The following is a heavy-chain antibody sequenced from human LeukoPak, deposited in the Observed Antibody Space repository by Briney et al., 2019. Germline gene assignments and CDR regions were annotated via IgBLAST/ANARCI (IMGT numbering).Heavy chain of an antibody. CDR2: IYHSGTT. CDR3: ARHIAITGLRGFDY. Sequence: SETLSLTCAVSGGSISSNWWSWVRQPPGKGLEWIGEIYHSGTTNSNPSLKSRVTISVDKTKNQFSLSLSSVTAADTAVYYCARHIAITGLRGFDYWGQGTLVTVSS. CDR1: GGSISSNW. J-gene: IGHJ4*02. V-gene: IGHV4-4*02. D-gene: IGHD1-20*01.